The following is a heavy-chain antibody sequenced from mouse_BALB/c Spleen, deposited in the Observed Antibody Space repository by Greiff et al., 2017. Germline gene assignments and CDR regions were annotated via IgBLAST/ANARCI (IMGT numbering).Heavy chain of an antibody. CDR3: ASGQIGLRDAMDY. V-gene: IGHV1S126*01. CDR2: IDPSDSET. Sequence: QVQLQQSGPQLVRPGASVKISCKASGYSFTSYWMHWVKQRPGQGLEWIGMIDPSDSETRLNQKFKDKATLTVDKSSSTAYMQLSSPTSEDSAVYYCASGQIGLRDAMDYWGQGTSVTVSA. D-gene: IGHD3-2*01. CDR1: GYSFTSYW. J-gene: IGHJ4*01.